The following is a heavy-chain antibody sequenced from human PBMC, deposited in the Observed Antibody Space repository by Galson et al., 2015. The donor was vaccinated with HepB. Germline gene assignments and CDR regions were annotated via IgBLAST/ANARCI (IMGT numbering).Heavy chain of an antibody. Sequence: SLRLSCAASGFTFSSYAMSWVRQAPGKGLEWVSAISGSGGSTYYADSVKGRFTISRDNSKNTLYLQMNSLRAEDTAVYYCAKDLFVGAHSGYEGESAFDIWGQGTMVTVSS. D-gene: IGHD5-12*01. J-gene: IGHJ3*02. CDR1: GFTFSSYA. V-gene: IGHV3-23*01. CDR2: ISGSGGST. CDR3: AKDLFVGAHSGYEGESAFDI.